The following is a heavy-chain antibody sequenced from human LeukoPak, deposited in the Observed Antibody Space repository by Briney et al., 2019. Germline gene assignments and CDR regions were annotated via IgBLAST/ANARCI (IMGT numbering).Heavy chain of an antibody. D-gene: IGHD3-10*01. CDR1: GYTFTSYG. CDR3: ARDRDYYGSGNDAFQI. CDR2: INSYNGNR. V-gene: IGHV1-18*01. J-gene: IGHJ3*02. Sequence: ASVKVSCKTSGYTFTSYGISWVRQAPGQGLEWMGWINSYNGNRRYAEKFQGRLTMTTDPSSSTAYMELRSLRSDDTALFYCARDRDYYGSGNDAFQIWGQGTMITVTS.